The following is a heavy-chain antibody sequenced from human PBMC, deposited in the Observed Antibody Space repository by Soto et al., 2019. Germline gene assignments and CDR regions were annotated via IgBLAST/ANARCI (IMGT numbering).Heavy chain of an antibody. J-gene: IGHJ5*02. Sequence: ASVKVSCKASGYTFTSYAMHWVRQAPGQRLEWMGWINAGNGNTKYSQKFQGRVTITRDTSASTAYMELSSLRSEDTAVYYCARCFRYSSSWYMGWFDPWGQGTLVTVSS. CDR2: INAGNGNT. CDR3: ARCFRYSSSWYMGWFDP. V-gene: IGHV1-3*01. CDR1: GYTFTSYA. D-gene: IGHD6-13*01.